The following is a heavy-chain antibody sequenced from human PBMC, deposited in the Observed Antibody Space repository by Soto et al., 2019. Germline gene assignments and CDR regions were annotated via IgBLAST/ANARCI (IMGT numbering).Heavy chain of an antibody. Sequence: QVHLQESGPGLVKPSETLSLTCTVSGVSIHNSHSFWAWIRQPPGKGLQFIASVYHNGGAHYNSSLKSRVTIPVDTANNQVSLRMRSLTAADMAFYYCGRVVEGATRHTDPDSWGQGILVTVSS. CDR2: VYHNGGA. V-gene: IGHV4-39*01. CDR3: GRVVEGATRHTDPDS. J-gene: IGHJ5*01. D-gene: IGHD2-21*01. CDR1: GVSIHNSHSF.